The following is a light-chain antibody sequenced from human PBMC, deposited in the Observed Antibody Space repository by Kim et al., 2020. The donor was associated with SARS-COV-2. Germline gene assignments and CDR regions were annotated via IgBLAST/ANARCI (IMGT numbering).Light chain of an antibody. CDR3: SAWDISLNAVV. J-gene: IGLJ3*02. Sequence: QTATLPCTGNNDNVGRQGAAWLQQHQGHPPKVLSDRNNYRRSGISERFSASRSGNTASLIITGLQSEDEADYYCSAWDISLNAVVFGGGTQLTVL. CDR2: RNN. CDR1: NDNVGRQG. V-gene: IGLV10-54*01.